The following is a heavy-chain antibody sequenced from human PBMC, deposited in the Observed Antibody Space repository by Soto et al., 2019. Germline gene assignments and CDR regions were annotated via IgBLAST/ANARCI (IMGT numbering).Heavy chain of an antibody. CDR1: GFTFSSYA. J-gene: IGHJ4*02. V-gene: IGHV3-30-3*01. CDR2: ISYDGSNK. Sequence: GGSLRLSCAASGFTFSSYAMHWVRQAPGKGLEWVAVISYDGSNKYYADSVKGRFTISRDNSKNTLYLQMNSLRAEDTAVYYCARENLRGQYYDYWGQGTLVTVSS. CDR3: ARENLRGQYYDY. D-gene: IGHD3-10*01.